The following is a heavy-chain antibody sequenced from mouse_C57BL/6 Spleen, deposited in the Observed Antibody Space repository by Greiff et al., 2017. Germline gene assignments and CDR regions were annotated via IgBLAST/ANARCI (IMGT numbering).Heavy chain of an antibody. J-gene: IGHJ2*01. V-gene: IGHV1-69*01. CDR2: IDPSDSYT. CDR3: ARWGRYGDY. Sequence: QVQLQQPGAELVMPGASVKLSCKASGYTFTSYWMHWVKQRPGQGLEWIGEIDPSDSYTNYNQKFKGKSTLTVDKSSSTAYMQLSSLTSEDSAVYYCARWGRYGDYWGQGTTLTVSS. CDR1: GYTFTSYW. D-gene: IGHD2-14*01.